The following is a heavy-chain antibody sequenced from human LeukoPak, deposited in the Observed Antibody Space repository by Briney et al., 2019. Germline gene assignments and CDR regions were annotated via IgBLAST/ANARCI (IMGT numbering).Heavy chain of an antibody. D-gene: IGHD6-13*01. J-gene: IGHJ6*02. CDR2: IIPIFGTA. CDR3: ARERSDIAAAGNYYYYGMDV. CDR1: GNSISNYA. Sequence: ASVKVSCKASGNSISNYAVSWVRQAPGQGFEWMGGIIPIFGTADYAQKFQGRVTITADQSTSTAYMELSSLRSEDTAVYYCARERSDIAAAGNYYYYGMDVWGQGTTVTVSS. V-gene: IGHV1-69*13.